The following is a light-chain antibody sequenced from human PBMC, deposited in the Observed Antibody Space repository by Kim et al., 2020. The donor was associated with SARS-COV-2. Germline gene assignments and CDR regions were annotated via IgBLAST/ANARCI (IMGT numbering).Light chain of an antibody. CDR2: DVF. CDR1: QSVNTY. J-gene: IGKJ1*01. Sequence: EIVLTQSPATLSLSPGERATLSCRASQSVNTYLAWYQQKPGQAPRLLIYDVFNRATGIPARFSGSGSGTDFTLTISSLEPEDSAVYYCQQRSNWPRTFGQGTKVEIK. V-gene: IGKV3-11*01. CDR3: QQRSNWPRT.